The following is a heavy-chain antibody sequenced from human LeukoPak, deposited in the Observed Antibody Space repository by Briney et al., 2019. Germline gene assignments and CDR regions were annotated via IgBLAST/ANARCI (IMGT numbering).Heavy chain of an antibody. J-gene: IGHJ6*03. CDR1: GYSISSGYY. CDR3: AREDIVVVPAAINYMDV. V-gene: IGHV4-38-2*02. D-gene: IGHD2-2*01. Sequence: SETLSLTCTVSGYSISSGYYWGWIRQPPGKGLEWIGSIYHSGSTYYNPSLKSRVTISVDTSKNQFSLKLSSVTAADTAVYYCAREDIVVVPAAINYMDVWGKGTTVTVSS. CDR2: IYHSGST.